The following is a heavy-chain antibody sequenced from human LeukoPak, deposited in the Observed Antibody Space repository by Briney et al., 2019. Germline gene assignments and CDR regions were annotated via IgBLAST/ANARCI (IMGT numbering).Heavy chain of an antibody. J-gene: IGHJ4*02. CDR1: GGTFSSYA. D-gene: IGHD5-18*01. Sequence: ASVKVSCKASGGTFSSYAISWVPQAPGQGLEWMGGIIPIFGTANYAQKFQGRVTITADESTSTAYMELSSLRSEDTAVYYCARGGGEYSVSFDYWGQGTLVTVSS. CDR2: IIPIFGTA. V-gene: IGHV1-69*13. CDR3: ARGGGEYSVSFDY.